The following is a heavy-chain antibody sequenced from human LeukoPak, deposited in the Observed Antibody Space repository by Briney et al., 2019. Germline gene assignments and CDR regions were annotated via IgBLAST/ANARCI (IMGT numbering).Heavy chain of an antibody. CDR3: ARSSFSGSHHFDY. J-gene: IGHJ4*02. V-gene: IGHV5-51*01. Sequence: GESLKISXKGSGYSFTSYWIGWVRQRPGKGLEWMGIIYPGDSDTRYSPSFQGQVTISADKSISTAYLQWSSLKASDTAMYYCARSSFSGSHHFDYWGQGTLVTVSS. CDR1: GYSFTSYW. D-gene: IGHD1-26*01. CDR2: IYPGDSDT.